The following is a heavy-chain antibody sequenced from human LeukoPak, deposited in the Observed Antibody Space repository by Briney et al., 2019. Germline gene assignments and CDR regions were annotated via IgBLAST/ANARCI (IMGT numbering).Heavy chain of an antibody. CDR1: GGTFSSYA. V-gene: IGHV1-69*05. CDR2: IIPIFGTA. J-gene: IGHJ2*01. Sequence: SVKLSCNASGGTFSSYAISWVRQAPGPGLEWMGGIIPIFGTANYAQKFQGRVTITTDESTSTAYMELSSLRSEDTAVYYCARALVLSGSWEPNWYFDLWGRGTLVTVSS. CDR3: ARALVLSGSWEPNWYFDL. D-gene: IGHD1-26*01.